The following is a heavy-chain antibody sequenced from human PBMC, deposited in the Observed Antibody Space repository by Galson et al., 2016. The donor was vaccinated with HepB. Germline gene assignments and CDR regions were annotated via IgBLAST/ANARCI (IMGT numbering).Heavy chain of an antibody. V-gene: IGHV3-64D*08. D-gene: IGHD3-22*01. CDR1: GFTFSSYA. J-gene: IGHJ3*02. Sequence: SLRLSCAASGFTFSSYAMHWVRQAPGKGLEYVSAISRNGGSAHYADSVKGRFTISRDNSKNTLYLQMSSLRPEDTAVYYCVKEDSSGYYYWADAFDIWGQGTMVTVSS. CDR3: VKEDSSGYYYWADAFDI. CDR2: ISRNGGSA.